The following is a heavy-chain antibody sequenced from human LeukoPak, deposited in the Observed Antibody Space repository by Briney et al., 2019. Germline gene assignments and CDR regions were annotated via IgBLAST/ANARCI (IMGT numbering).Heavy chain of an antibody. D-gene: IGHD3-22*01. CDR2: ISVSGGST. V-gene: IGHV3-23*01. J-gene: IGHJ4*02. CDR1: GFTFSSYA. Sequence: GGSLRLSCAASGFTFSSYAMSWVRQAPGKGLEWVSAISVSGGSTYYADSVKGRFTISRDNSKNTLYLQMNSLRAEDTAVYYCAKCGPVYDSSGYYDYWGQGTLVTVSS. CDR3: AKCGPVYDSSGYYDY.